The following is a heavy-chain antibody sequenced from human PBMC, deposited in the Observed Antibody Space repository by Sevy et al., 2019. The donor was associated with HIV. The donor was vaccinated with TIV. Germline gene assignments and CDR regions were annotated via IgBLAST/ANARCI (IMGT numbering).Heavy chain of an antibody. CDR2: ISGDSGHT. D-gene: IGHD3-22*01. Sequence: GGSLRLSCAATGFSLNDYYMTWIRQAPGKGLEWVSYISGDSGHTNYAESVKGRFTISRDNTKNFVYLQMDGLRAEDTATYYCACDGNSGYYFNYYYYGMDVWGQGTTVTVSS. CDR3: ACDGNSGYYFNYYYYGMDV. J-gene: IGHJ6*02. CDR1: GFSLNDYY. V-gene: IGHV3-11*06.